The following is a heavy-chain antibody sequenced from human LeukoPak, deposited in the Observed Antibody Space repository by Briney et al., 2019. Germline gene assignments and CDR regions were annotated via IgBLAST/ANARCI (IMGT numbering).Heavy chain of an antibody. CDR2: ISVSGNT. D-gene: IGHD3-22*01. V-gene: IGHV3-23*01. Sequence: GGSLRLSCAASGFTLSSYAMSWVRQGPGKGLEWVSAISVSGNTYHADSVKGRFTISRDNSKNTLCLQMNTLRAEDTAVYYCARRAGDYSHPYDYWGQGTLVTVSS. CDR1: GFTLSSYA. CDR3: ARRAGDYSHPYDY. J-gene: IGHJ4*02.